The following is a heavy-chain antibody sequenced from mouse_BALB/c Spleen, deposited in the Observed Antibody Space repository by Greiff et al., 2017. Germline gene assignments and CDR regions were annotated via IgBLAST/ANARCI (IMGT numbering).Heavy chain of an antibody. CDR3: ARVSEDAMDY. J-gene: IGHJ4*01. CDR2: ISSGGSYT. Sequence: EVKVVESGGGLVKPGGSLKLSCAASGFTFSSYAMSWVRQSPEKRLEWVAEISSGGSYTYYPDTVTGRFTISRNNAKNTLYLEMSSLRSEDTAMCYCARVSEDAMDYWGQGTSVTVSS. V-gene: IGHV5-9-4*01. CDR1: GFTFSSYA.